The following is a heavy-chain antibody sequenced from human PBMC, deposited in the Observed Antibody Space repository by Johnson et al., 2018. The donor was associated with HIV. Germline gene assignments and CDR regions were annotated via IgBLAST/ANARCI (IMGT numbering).Heavy chain of an antibody. D-gene: IGHD6-13*01. J-gene: IGHJ3*02. CDR2: ISYDGSNK. V-gene: IGHV3-30-3*01. CDR1: GFTFSSYA. CDR3: ARALTGAAAGDDAFDI. Sequence: VQLVESGGGLVKPGGSLRLSCAASGFTFSSYAMHWVRQAPGKGLEWVAVISYDGSNKYYADSVKGRFTTSRDNSKNTLYLQMNSLRAADTAVYYCARALTGAAAGDDAFDIWGQGTMVIVSS.